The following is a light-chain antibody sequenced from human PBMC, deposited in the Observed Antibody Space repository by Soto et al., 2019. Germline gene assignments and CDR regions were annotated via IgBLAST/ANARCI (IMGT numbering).Light chain of an antibody. CDR3: QHYNSYSEA. J-gene: IGKJ1*01. CDR1: QSISTY. CDR2: AAS. V-gene: IGKV1-39*01. Sequence: DIQMTQSPSSLSASVGDRFTITCRASQSISTYLNWYQQKPGKAPKVLIYAASTLQSGVPSRFSGSGSETDFTLTISSLQPDDFATYYCQHYNSYSEAFGQGTKVDIK.